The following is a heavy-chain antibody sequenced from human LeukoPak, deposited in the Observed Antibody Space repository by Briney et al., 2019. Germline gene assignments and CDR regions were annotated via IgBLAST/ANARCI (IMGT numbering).Heavy chain of an antibody. J-gene: IGHJ4*02. V-gene: IGHV3-23*01. D-gene: IGHD6-19*01. Sequence: PGGSLEISCAAPGFTFNRNAISWVRQAPGKGLEWVSTIGGSGDKTSYADSVKGRFTISRDNSKNMVHLQMNSLTGEDTALYYCVRRGDASSGWGDHDFWGQGALVTVSS. CDR3: VRRGDASSGWGDHDF. CDR2: IGGSGDKT. CDR1: GFTFNRNA.